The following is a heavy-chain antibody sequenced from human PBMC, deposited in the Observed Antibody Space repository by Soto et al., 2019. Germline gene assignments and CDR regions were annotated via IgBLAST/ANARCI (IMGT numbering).Heavy chain of an antibody. J-gene: IGHJ4*02. CDR2: ISWNGESI. CDR3: AKDVGSSGWYDGFDS. CDR1: GFSFGDYA. V-gene: IGHV3-9*01. D-gene: IGHD6-19*01. Sequence: EVQLVESGGGLVQPGRSLRLSCAASGFSFGDYAMQWVRQVPGKGLEWVSSISWNGESIGYADSVKGRFTISRDNGKKSVYLQMNSLRGEDTALYYSAKDVGSSGWYDGFDSWGQGTLVTVS.